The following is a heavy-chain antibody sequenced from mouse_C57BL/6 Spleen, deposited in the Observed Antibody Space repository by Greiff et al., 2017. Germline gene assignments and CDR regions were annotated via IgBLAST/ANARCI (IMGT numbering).Heavy chain of an antibody. CDR1: GFTFSDYG. Sequence: EVKLVESGGGLVKPGGSLKLSCAASGFTFSDYGMHWVRQAPEKGLEWVAYISSGSSTIYYADTVKGRFTISRDNAKNTLFLQMTSLRSEDTAMYYCARRDIGWYFDVWGTGTTVTVSS. CDR3: ARRDIGWYFDV. D-gene: IGHD2-14*01. J-gene: IGHJ1*03. V-gene: IGHV5-17*01. CDR2: ISSGSSTI.